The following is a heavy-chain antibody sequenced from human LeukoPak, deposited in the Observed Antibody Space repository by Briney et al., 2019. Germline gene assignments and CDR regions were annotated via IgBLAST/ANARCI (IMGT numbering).Heavy chain of an antibody. D-gene: IGHD3-16*01. J-gene: IGHJ5*02. CDR3: AKESTSTFSIDP. V-gene: IGHV3-21*04. CDR1: GFTFSSYT. CDR2: ISSSSSYI. Sequence: GGSLRLSCAASGFTFSSYTMNWVRQAPGKGLEWVSSISSSSSYIYYADSVKGRFTISRDNSKNTLYLQMSSLRAEDTAVYYCAKESTSTFSIDPWGQGTLVTVSS.